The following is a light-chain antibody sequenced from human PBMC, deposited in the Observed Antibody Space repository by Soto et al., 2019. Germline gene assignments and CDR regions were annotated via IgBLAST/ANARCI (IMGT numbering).Light chain of an antibody. CDR2: AVS. J-gene: IGLJ3*02. V-gene: IGLV2-11*01. Sequence: QSVLTQPRSVSGSPGQSVTISCTGTNSDVGGYNSVSWYQQLPGKAPKLMISAVSQRPLGVPDRFSGSKSGNTASLTISGLQADDEADYFCFSYTASDLWVFGGGTKVTVL. CDR3: FSYTASDLWV. CDR1: NSDVGGYNS.